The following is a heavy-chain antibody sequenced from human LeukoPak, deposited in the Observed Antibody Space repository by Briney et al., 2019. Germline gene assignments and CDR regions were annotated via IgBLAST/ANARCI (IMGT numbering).Heavy chain of an antibody. J-gene: IGHJ5*02. CDR2: ISGRESTT. Sequence: GGSLRLSCAVSGFTFTTYGMHWVRQAPGKGLEWVSGISGRESTTYYADSVKGRFTISRENSKNTLYLQMNSLRAEDTAVYYCATSGGSYWSWGQGTLVTVSS. CDR3: ATSGGSYWS. D-gene: IGHD1-26*01. V-gene: IGHV3-23*01. CDR1: GFTFTTYG.